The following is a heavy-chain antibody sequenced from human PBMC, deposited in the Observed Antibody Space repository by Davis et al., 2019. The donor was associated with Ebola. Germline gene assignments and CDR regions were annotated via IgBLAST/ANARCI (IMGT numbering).Heavy chain of an antibody. CDR3: ARGPIVATIVDAFDI. CDR1: GFTFSSYG. J-gene: IGHJ3*02. V-gene: IGHV3-30*03. Sequence: GESLKISCAASGFTFSSYGMHWVRQAPGKGLEWVAVISYDGSNKYYADSVKGRFTISRDNAKNSLYLQMNSLRAEDTAVYYCARGPIVATIVDAFDIWGQGTMVTVSS. CDR2: ISYDGSNK. D-gene: IGHD5-12*01.